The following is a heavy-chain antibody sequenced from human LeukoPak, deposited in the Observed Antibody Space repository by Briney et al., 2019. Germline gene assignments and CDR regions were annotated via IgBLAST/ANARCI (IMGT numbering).Heavy chain of an antibody. J-gene: IGHJ4*02. Sequence: GGSLRLSCAASGFTFSDYYMSWIRQAPGKGLEWVSYISGSSNYINYADSVKGRFTISRDNAKNSLYLQMNSLRAEDTAVYYCATGSQIRGADYWGQGTLVTVSS. CDR1: GFTFSDYY. CDR2: ISGSSNYI. V-gene: IGHV3-11*03. D-gene: IGHD3-10*01. CDR3: ATGSQIRGADY.